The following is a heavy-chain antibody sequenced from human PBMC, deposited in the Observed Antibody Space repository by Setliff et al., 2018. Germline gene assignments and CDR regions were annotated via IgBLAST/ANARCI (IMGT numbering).Heavy chain of an antibody. J-gene: IGHJ4*02. CDR2: ISNSGGVK. Sequence: GESLRLSCVASGFTFSNYEMNWVRQAPGKGLEWVSYISNSGGVKYYTDSVKGRFTFSRDNAKNSLYLQMNSLRAEDTAVYYCARDQGSYGYRAFDFWGQGTLVTVSS. D-gene: IGHD5-18*01. V-gene: IGHV3-48*03. CDR1: GFTFSNYE. CDR3: ARDQGSYGYRAFDF.